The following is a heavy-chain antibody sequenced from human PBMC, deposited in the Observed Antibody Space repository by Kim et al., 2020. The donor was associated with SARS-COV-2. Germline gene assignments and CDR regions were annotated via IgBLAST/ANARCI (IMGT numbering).Heavy chain of an antibody. Sequence: GESLKISCKGSGYNFTNYWIAWVRQMPGKGLEWMGIIYPGDSDTRYSPSFRGQVTISADKSINTAYLQWSSLKASDTAMYYCARHFSPAAVTEEDYWGQGTLVTVSS. V-gene: IGHV5-51*01. J-gene: IGHJ4*02. CDR1: GYNFTNYW. D-gene: IGHD6-13*01. CDR2: IYPGDSDT. CDR3: ARHFSPAAVTEEDY.